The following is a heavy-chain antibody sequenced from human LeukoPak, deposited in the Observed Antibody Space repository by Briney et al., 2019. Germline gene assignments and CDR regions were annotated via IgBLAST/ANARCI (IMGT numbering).Heavy chain of an antibody. D-gene: IGHD2-15*01. CDR3: ARGRCSGGSCYSKVRSSYYYGMDV. Sequence: KPSETLSLTCAVYGGSFSGYYWSWIRQPPGKGLEWIGEINHSGSTNYNPSLKSRVTISVDTSKNQFSLKLSSVTAADTAVYYCARGRCSGGSCYSKVRSSYYYGMDVWGQGTTVTVSS. J-gene: IGHJ6*02. CDR2: INHSGST. V-gene: IGHV4-34*01. CDR1: GGSFSGYY.